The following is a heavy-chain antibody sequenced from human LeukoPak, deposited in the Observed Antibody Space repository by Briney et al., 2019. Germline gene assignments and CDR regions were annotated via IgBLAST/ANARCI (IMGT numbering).Heavy chain of an antibody. CDR3: LTIVETTIDAFDI. Sequence: GGSLRLSCAASGFTFSKYWLHWVRQAPGKGLVWVSRINPDDKSTTYADSVKGRFTNSRDNAKKTLYLQMNSLRAEDTAVYYCLTIVETTIDAFDIWGQGTMVTVSS. D-gene: IGHD1-26*01. CDR1: GFTFSKYW. CDR2: INPDDKST. J-gene: IGHJ3*02. V-gene: IGHV3-74*01.